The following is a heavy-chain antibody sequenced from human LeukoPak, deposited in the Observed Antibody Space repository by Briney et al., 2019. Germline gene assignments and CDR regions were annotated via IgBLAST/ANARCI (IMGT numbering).Heavy chain of an antibody. CDR1: GLTFSRHW. V-gene: IGHV3-7*01. J-gene: IGHJ4*02. CDR2: IQKRGSEE. Sequence: GGSLRLSCAVPGLTFSRHWMTWVRQAPGKGLEWVASIQKRGSEECYADAVKGRFPVSRANARASMYLQMNRLRPDDTSIYYCARGPNYGDRVDYLDSWGQGTEVTVSS. CDR3: ARGPNYGDRVDYLDS. D-gene: IGHD4-17*01.